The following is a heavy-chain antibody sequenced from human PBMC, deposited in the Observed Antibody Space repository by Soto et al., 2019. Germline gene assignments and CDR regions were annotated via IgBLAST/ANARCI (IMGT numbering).Heavy chain of an antibody. J-gene: IGHJ5*02. D-gene: IGHD3-3*01. V-gene: IGHV3-20*01. CDR3: AREVFLEWLPTDLEYNWFDP. Sequence: GGSLRLSCAASGFTFDDYGMSWVRQAPGKGLEWVSGINWNGGSTGYADSVKGRFTISRDNAKNSLYLQMNSLRAEDTALYHCAREVFLEWLPTDLEYNWFDPWGQGTLVTVSS. CDR2: INWNGGST. CDR1: GFTFDDYG.